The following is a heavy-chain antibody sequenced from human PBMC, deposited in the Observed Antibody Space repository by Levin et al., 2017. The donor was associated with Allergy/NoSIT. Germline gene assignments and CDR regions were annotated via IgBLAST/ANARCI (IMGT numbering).Heavy chain of an antibody. D-gene: IGHD2-15*01. Sequence: SETLSLTCTVSGGSISSYYWSWIRQPPGKGLEWIGYIYYSGSTNYNPSLKSRVTISVDTSKNQFSLKLSSVTAADTAVYYCARARGYCSGGSCYSFDYYYGMDVWGQGTTVTVSS. CDR3: ARARGYCSGGSCYSFDYYYGMDV. CDR1: GGSISSYY. J-gene: IGHJ6*02. V-gene: IGHV4-59*01. CDR2: IYYSGST.